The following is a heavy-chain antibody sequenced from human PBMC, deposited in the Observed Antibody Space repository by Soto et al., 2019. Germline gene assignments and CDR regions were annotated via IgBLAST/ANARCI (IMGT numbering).Heavy chain of an antibody. J-gene: IGHJ4*02. CDR2: IYPGDSDT. CDR3: ARYSGSYWHYLDF. V-gene: IGHV5-51*01. D-gene: IGHD1-26*01. Sequence: GESLQISCKGSGYSFASHWVAWVRKMPEKGLEWIGTIYPGDSDTKYSSAFRGHVTISADTSVSTAYLQWRSLEATDSAIYYCARYSGSYWHYLDFWGQGTLVTVAS. CDR1: GYSFASHW.